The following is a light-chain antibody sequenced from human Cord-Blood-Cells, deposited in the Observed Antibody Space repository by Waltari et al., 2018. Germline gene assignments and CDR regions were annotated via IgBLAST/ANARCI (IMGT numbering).Light chain of an antibody. CDR2: DVS. J-gene: IGLJ1*01. CDR1: SRDVGGYND. CDR3: CSYAGSYTYV. V-gene: IGLV2-11*01. Sequence: QSALTQPRSVSGSPGQAVTIPCTGTSRDVGGYNDVSWYQQHPGKAPKLMIYDVSKRPSGVPDRFAGSKSGNTASLTISGLQAEDEADYYCCSYAGSYTYVFGTGTKVTVL.